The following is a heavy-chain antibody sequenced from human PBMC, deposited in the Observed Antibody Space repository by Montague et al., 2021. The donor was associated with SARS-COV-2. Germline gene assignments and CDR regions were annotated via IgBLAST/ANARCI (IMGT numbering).Heavy chain of an antibody. CDR1: GGSISSGGYY. Sequence: TLSLTCTVSGGSISSGGYYWSWIRQHPGKGLEWIGYIYYSGSTYYNPSLKSRVTISVGTSKNQFSLKLSSVTAAGTAVYYCARLTAGYCSGGSCYWGTGFDYWGQGTLVTVSS. J-gene: IGHJ4*02. D-gene: IGHD2-15*01. CDR2: IYYSGST. V-gene: IGHV4-31*03. CDR3: ARLTAGYCSGGSCYWGTGFDY.